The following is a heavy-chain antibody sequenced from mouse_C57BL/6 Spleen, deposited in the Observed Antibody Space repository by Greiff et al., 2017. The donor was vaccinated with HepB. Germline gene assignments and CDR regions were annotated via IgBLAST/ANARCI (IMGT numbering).Heavy chain of an antibody. CDR2: IHPNSGST. J-gene: IGHJ3*01. Sequence: QVQLQQPGAELVKPGASVKLSCKASGYTFTSYWMHWVKQRPGQGLEWIGMIHPNSGSTNYNEKFKSKATLTVDKSSSTAYMQLSSLTSEDSAVYYCASPVTTVVDAWFAYWGQGTLVTVSA. CDR1: GYTFTSYW. V-gene: IGHV1-64*01. D-gene: IGHD1-1*01. CDR3: ASPVTTVVDAWFAY.